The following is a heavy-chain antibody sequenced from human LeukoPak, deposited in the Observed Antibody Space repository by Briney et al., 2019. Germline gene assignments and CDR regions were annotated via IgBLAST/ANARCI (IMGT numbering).Heavy chain of an antibody. J-gene: IGHJ4*02. CDR2: IYYSGST. Sequence: SETLSLTCTVSGGSISSYYWSWIRQPPGKGLEWIGYIYYSGSTNYNPSLKSRVTISVDTSKNQFSLKLSSVTAADTAVYYCARGGPRHYYDSSGSLSLYYWGQGTLVTVSS. CDR3: ARGGPRHYYDSSGSLSLYY. CDR1: GGSISSYY. V-gene: IGHV4-59*01. D-gene: IGHD3-22*01.